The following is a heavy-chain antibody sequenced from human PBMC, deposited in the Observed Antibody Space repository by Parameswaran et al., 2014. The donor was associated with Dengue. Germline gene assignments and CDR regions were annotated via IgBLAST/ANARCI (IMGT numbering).Heavy chain of an antibody. D-gene: IGHD2-15*01. J-gene: IGHJ4*02. V-gene: IGHV1-2*02. CDR3: VRWHCVRGNCYPFDF. Sequence: WVRQAPGQGLEWMGWINSNSGDTNYAQKFQGRVTMTRDTSITTVYMELSRLRSDDTAVYYCVRWHCVRGNCYPFDFWGQGTLVTVSS. CDR2: INSNSGDT.